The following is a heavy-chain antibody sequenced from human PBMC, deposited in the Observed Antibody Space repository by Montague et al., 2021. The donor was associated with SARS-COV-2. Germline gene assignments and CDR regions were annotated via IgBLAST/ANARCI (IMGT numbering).Heavy chain of an antibody. J-gene: IGHJ4*02. CDR2: INHRGTS. Sequence: SETRSLTCAVYGGSFNDYYWSWSRQPPGKGLEWMGEINHRGTSKYNQSLKSRVPITLDTSKYQFPLYLSSVTAADTEVYYCAGGRQHFNIIVVGIAGGEYYFDYWGQGTLVTVSS. CDR1: GGSFNDYY. V-gene: IGHV4-34*01. CDR3: AGGRQHFNIIVVGIAGGEYYFDY. D-gene: IGHD3-22*01.